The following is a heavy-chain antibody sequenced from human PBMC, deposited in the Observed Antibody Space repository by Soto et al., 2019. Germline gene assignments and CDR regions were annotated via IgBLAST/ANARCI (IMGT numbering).Heavy chain of an antibody. CDR1: GGTLSSYT. V-gene: IGHV1-69*12. D-gene: IGHD5-12*01. Sequence: QVQLVQSGAEVKKPGSSVTVSCKASGGTLSSYTISWVRQAPGQGLEWMGGIIPIFGTANYAKKFQGRVTITADESTSTAYMELSSLRSEDTAVYYCARGNHRWLQLWYFDLWGRGTLVTVSS. CDR2: IIPIFGTA. J-gene: IGHJ2*01. CDR3: ARGNHRWLQLWYFDL.